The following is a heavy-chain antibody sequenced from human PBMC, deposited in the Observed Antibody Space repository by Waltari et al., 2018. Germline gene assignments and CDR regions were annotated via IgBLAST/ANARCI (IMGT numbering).Heavy chain of an antibody. J-gene: IGHJ3*02. D-gene: IGHD6-13*01. CDR2: ISWNSGSI. Sequence: EYRGGLVQPGRSLRLSCAASGFTFDDYAMHWVRQAPGKGLEWVSGISWNSGSIGYADSVKGRFTISRDNAKNSLYLQMNSLRAEDTALYYCAKDIGGQQLGAFDIWGQGTMVTVSS. CDR3: AKDIGGQQLGAFDI. V-gene: IGHV3-9*01. CDR1: GFTFDDYA.